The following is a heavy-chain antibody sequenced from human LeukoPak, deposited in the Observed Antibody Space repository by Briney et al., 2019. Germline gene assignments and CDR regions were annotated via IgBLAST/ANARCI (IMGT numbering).Heavy chain of an antibody. D-gene: IGHD3-10*01. V-gene: IGHV4-39*02. J-gene: IGHJ3*02. CDR3: AREKGASSGSLFLVAFDI. Sequence: PSETLSLTCTVSGGSISSSSYYWGWIRQPPGKGLEWIGSIYYSGSTYYNPSLKSRVTISVDTSKSQFSLKLSSVTAADTAVYYCAREKGASSGSLFLVAFDIWGQGTMVTVSS. CDR1: GGSISSSSYY. CDR2: IYYSGST.